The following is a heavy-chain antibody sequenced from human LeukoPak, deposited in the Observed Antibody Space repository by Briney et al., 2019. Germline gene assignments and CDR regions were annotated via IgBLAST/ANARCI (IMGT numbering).Heavy chain of an antibody. CDR1: GFTFSSYS. D-gene: IGHD1-1*01. V-gene: IGHV3-48*04. J-gene: IGHJ3*02. CDR2: ISSSSSTI. Sequence: PGGSLRLSCAASGFTFSSYSMNWVRQAPGKGLEWVSSISSSSSTIYYADSVKGRFTISRDNAKNSLYLQMNSLRAEDTAVYYCARDGNGADAFDIWGQGTMVTVSS. CDR3: ARDGNGADAFDI.